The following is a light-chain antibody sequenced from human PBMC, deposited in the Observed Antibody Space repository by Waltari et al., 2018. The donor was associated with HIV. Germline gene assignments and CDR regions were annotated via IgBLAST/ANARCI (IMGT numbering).Light chain of an antibody. V-gene: IGLV2-23*02. J-gene: IGLJ2*01. CDR1: SSDVGTYKH. Sequence: QSALTQPASVSGSPGQSITISCTGSSSDVGTYKHVSWYQQHPGKAPRLIIYEVSKRPSGVSNRYSASKSGKTASLTVSGLRAEDEADYYCSSYAGSSTFGIFGGGTKLTVL. CDR3: SSYAGSSTFGI. CDR2: EVS.